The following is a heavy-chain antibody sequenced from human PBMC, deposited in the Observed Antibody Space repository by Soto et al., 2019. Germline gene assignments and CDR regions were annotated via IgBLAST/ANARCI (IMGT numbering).Heavy chain of an antibody. CDR3: ARRGIWFGEYTFFDY. D-gene: IGHD3-10*01. V-gene: IGHV5-51*01. J-gene: IGHJ4*02. CDR1: GYSFTSYW. Sequence: PGESLKISCKGPGYSFTSYWIGWVRQMPGKGLEWMGIIYPGDSDTRYSPSFQGQVTISADKSISTAYLQWSSLKASDTAMYYCARRGIWFGEYTFFDYWGQGTLVTVSS. CDR2: IYPGDSDT.